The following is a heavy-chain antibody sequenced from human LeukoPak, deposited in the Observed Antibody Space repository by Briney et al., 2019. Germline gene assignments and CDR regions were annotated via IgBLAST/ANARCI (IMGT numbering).Heavy chain of an antibody. D-gene: IGHD3-22*01. CDR3: ALGYDSSGYYAQYFQH. V-gene: IGHV4-31*03. Sequence: SQTLSLTCTVSGGSISSGGYFWNWIRQHPGKGLEWIGYIYYSGSTYYNPSLKSRVTISVDTSKSQFSLKLNSVTAADTAVYYCALGYDSSGYYAQYFQHWGQGTLVTVSS. CDR2: IYYSGST. CDR1: GGSISSGGYF. J-gene: IGHJ1*01.